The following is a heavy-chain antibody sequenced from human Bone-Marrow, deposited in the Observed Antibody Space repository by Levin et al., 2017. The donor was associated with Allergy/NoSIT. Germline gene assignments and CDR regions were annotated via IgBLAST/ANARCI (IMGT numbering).Heavy chain of an antibody. CDR1: GDSNLSGDHF. V-gene: IGHV4-30-4*01. J-gene: IGHJ4*02. CDR2: ISSSGNT. D-gene: IGHD3-16*01. Sequence: SETLSLTCSVSGDSNLSGDHFWSWIRQPPGKGLEWIGYISSSGNTFYNPSLRSRLTMSIDTSKNQFSLKLTSVTAADTAVYYCARESPEHVWGSFGYRIDYWGQGALVAVSS. CDR3: ARESPEHVWGSFGYRIDY.